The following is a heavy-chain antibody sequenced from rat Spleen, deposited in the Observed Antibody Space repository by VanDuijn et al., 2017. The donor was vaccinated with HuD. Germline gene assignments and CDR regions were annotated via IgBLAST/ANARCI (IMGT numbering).Heavy chain of an antibody. CDR3: ARSEGTHYYLPFAD. J-gene: IGHJ3*01. D-gene: IGHD1-6*01. CDR1: GYSISSAYR. Sequence: EVQLQESGPGLVKPSQSLSLTCSVTGYSISSAYRWNWIRKFPGNKLEWMGYINSAGNTIYNPSRTGRISLNRDTSKNQFFLQVDSLNAEDTATYYCARSEGTHYYLPFADWGQGTLVTVSS. CDR2: INSAGNT. V-gene: IGHV3-3*01.